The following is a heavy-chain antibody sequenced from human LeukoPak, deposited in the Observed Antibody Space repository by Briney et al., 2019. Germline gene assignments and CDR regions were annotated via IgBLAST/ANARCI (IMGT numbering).Heavy chain of an antibody. J-gene: IGHJ4*02. CDR1: GFPFSAYA. CDR3: AKDLSSGTGRGFDH. Sequence: GSLRLSFVASGFPFSAYAMSWVRPAPNKGLEWVSGIRGSGDPAYYAESVKGRFTVYRDNFRNIVYLQMNSLRAEDTALYYCAKDLSSGTGRGFDHWGQGTLVSVSS. D-gene: IGHD3/OR15-3a*01. V-gene: IGHV3-23*01. CDR2: IRGSGDPA.